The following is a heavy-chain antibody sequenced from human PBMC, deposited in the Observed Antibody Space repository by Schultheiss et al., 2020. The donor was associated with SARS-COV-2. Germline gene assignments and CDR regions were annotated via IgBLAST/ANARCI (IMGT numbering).Heavy chain of an antibody. J-gene: IGHJ6*03. Sequence: ASVKVSCKASGYTFTGYYMHWVRQAPGQGLEWMGWMNPNSGNTGFAQKFQGRLTMTMNTSINTAYMELSSLRSEDTAVYYCARGPAFGLLYYSYHYYLDVWGKGTTVTVSS. CDR3: ARGPAFGLLYYSYHYYLDV. CDR2: MNPNSGNT. D-gene: IGHD1-26*01. V-gene: IGHV1-8*02. CDR1: GYTFTGYY.